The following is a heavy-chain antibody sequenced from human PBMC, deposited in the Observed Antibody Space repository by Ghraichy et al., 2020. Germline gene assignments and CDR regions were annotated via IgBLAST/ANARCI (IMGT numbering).Heavy chain of an antibody. Sequence: GGSRRLSCAASGFTFSSYWMSWVRQAPGKGLEWVANIKKDGSEESYVDSVKGRFTISRDNSKNSVFLQMNSLRAEDTAVYYCARGSITCDYWVQGALVTVSS. CDR3: ARGSITCDY. D-gene: IGHD1-20*01. CDR1: GFTFSSYW. V-gene: IGHV3-7*01. CDR2: IKKDGSEE. J-gene: IGHJ4*02.